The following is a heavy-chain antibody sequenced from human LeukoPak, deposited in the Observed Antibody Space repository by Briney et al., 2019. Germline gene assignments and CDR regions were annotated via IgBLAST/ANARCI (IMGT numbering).Heavy chain of an antibody. CDR1: GYTFTGYY. CDR2: INPNSGGT. Sequence: GASVKVSCKASGYTFTGYYMHWVRQAPGQGLEWMGWINPNSGGTNYAQKFQGRVTMTRDTSISTAYMELSRLRSDDTAVYYCARDVPYYYDSSGYYTSYYFDYWGQGTLVTVSS. J-gene: IGHJ4*02. V-gene: IGHV1-2*02. CDR3: ARDVPYYYDSSGYYTSYYFDY. D-gene: IGHD3-22*01.